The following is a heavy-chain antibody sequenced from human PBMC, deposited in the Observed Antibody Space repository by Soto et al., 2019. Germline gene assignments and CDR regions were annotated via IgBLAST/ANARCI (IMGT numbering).Heavy chain of an antibody. V-gene: IGHV1-2*04. CDR2: INPNSGGT. CDR1: GYTFTGYY. Sequence: QVPLVQSGAEVKKPGASVKVSCKASGYTFTGYYMHWVRQAPGQGLEWMGWINPNSGGTNYAQKFQGWVTMTRDTSISTAYMELSRLRSDDTAVYYCARDSKRTYYDFWSGYYSWFDPWGQGTLVTVSS. D-gene: IGHD3-3*01. J-gene: IGHJ5*02. CDR3: ARDSKRTYYDFWSGYYSWFDP.